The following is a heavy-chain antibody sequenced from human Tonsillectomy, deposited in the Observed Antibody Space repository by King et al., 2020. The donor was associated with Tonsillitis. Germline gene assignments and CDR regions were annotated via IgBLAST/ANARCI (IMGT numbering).Heavy chain of an antibody. Sequence: QLVQSGGGLVQPGGSLRLSCAASGFTVSRNYMSWVRQAPGKGPEWVSVIYSDDSTYYADAVKGRFTISRHNSKNTLYLQMHSLRAEDTAVYYCTVLSTASGPLTSCDMDVWAKGSTVTVSS. CDR3: TVLSTASGPLTSCDMDV. D-gene: IGHD2-2*01. CDR1: GFTVSRNY. J-gene: IGHJ6*04. CDR2: IYSDDST. V-gene: IGHV3-53*04.